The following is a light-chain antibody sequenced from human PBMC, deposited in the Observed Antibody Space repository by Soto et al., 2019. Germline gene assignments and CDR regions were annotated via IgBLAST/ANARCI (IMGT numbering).Light chain of an antibody. J-gene: IGLJ1*01. CDR3: SSYTSSSTDV. CDR2: EVS. Sequence: QSVPTPPAAVSGSPGQAITISCTGTSSDVGGYNYVSWCQQHPGKAPKLMIYEVSNRPSGVSNRFSGSKSGNTASLTISGLQAEDEADYYCSSYTSSSTDVFGTGTKVTVL. CDR1: SSDVGGYNY. V-gene: IGLV2-14*01.